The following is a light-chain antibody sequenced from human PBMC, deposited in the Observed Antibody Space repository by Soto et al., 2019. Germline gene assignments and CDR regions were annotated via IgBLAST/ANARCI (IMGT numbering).Light chain of an antibody. V-gene: IGKV3-15*01. J-gene: IGKJ1*01. CDR1: ESVRSH. Sequence: VMTQSPASLSVSPGERATLSCRASESVRSHLAWYQQKPGQGPRLLIYDASTRATGIPSRFSGSGSETDFTITITRLQSEDFAVYYCQQYNSWPWTFGQWTTVEIK. CDR2: DAS. CDR3: QQYNSWPWT.